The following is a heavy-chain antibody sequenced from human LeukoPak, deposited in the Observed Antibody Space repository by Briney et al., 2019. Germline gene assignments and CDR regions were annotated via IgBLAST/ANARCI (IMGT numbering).Heavy chain of an antibody. V-gene: IGHV3-23*01. CDR3: VKGASGTNWFDP. CDR2: ISGSGATT. Sequence: GGSLRLSCAASRFTFSSYDMTWARQAPGKGLEWVSSISGSGATTYYADSVKGRFTISRDNSKNTLFLQMHSLRAEDTAIYYCVKGASGTNWFDPWGQGTLVTVS. CDR1: RFTFSSYD. J-gene: IGHJ5*02. D-gene: IGHD1-26*01.